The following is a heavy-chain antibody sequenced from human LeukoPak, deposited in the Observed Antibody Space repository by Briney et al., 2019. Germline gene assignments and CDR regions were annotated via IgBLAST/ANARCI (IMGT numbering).Heavy chain of an antibody. D-gene: IGHD6-19*01. J-gene: IGHJ4*02. CDR2: INHSGST. V-gene: IGHV4-34*01. Sequence: PSETLSLTCAVYGGSFSGYYWSWIRQPPGKGLEWIGEINHSGSTNYNPSLKSRVTISVDTSKNQFSLKLSSVTAADTAVYYCARVVYSSGWTFDYWGQGTLATVSS. CDR3: ARVVYSSGWTFDY. CDR1: GGSFSGYY.